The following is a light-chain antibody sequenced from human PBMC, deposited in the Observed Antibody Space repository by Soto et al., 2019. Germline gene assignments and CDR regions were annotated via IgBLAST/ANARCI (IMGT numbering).Light chain of an antibody. CDR1: QSVSSSY. Sequence: EIVLTQSPATLSSFPGDRVTLSCRASQSVSSSYLAWYQQKPGQAPRLLIYRTSNRATGIPDRFSGSGSGTDFTLTISRLEPEDFAVYWCQQYDSSPRKFGQGTKV. CDR2: RTS. J-gene: IGKJ1*01. V-gene: IGKV3-20*01. CDR3: QQYDSSPRK.